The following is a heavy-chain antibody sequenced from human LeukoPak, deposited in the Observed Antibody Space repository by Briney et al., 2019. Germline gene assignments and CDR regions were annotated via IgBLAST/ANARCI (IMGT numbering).Heavy chain of an antibody. D-gene: IGHD6-19*01. CDR2: INPNTGGA. J-gene: IGHJ4*02. CDR3: AKGDSSGRRFFDY. Sequence: ASVTVSCKASDYIFTNYYVHWVRQAPGQGLEWMGRINPNTGGANYAQKFQGRVTVTSDTSVNTSYMELNSLESDDTAVYYCAKGDSSGRRFFDYWGQGTVVTVSS. CDR1: DYIFTNYY. V-gene: IGHV1-2*06.